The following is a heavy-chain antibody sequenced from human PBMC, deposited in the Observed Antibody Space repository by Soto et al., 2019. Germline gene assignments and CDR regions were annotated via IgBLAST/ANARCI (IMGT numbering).Heavy chain of an antibody. D-gene: IGHD1-26*01. Sequence: GXSVKVSCKTSGYVFASFAIHWMRQAPGQGPEWMGWINTGNGDSKYSEKFQDRVTITRDTSATTAYMELSSLRSEDTAVYYCAGTKTIVMPGFDYWGQGTLVTVSS. CDR2: INTGNGDS. CDR1: GYVFASFA. J-gene: IGHJ4*02. CDR3: AGTKTIVMPGFDY. V-gene: IGHV1-3*04.